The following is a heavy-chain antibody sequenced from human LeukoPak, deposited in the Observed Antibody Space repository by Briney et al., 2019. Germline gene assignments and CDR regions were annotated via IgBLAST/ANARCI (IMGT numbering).Heavy chain of an antibody. J-gene: IGHJ4*02. CDR3: ARDGSETFDY. CDR2: IYYSGST. CDR1: GGSISSGGYY. Sequence: SETLSLTCTVSGGSISSGGYYWSWIRQHPGKGLEWIGYIYYSGSTYYNPSFKSRVTISVDTSKNQFSLKLSSVTAADTAVYYCARDGSETFDYWGQGTLVTVSS. V-gene: IGHV4-31*03.